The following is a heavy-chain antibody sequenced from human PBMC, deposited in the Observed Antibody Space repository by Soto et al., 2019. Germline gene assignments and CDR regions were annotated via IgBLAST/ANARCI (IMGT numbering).Heavy chain of an antibody. J-gene: IGHJ6*03. V-gene: IGHV4-59*11. CDR1: GGSIISHD. Sequence: SETLSLTCTVAGGSIISHDCSWIRQPPGKGLEWIGEVYNSGSTNYNPSLKNRVTISADTSKNHLSLSLSSVTAADTAVYFCAREMGYCTTTSCHAGTLYYYMDVWGKGTTVTVSS. CDR2: VYNSGST. CDR3: AREMGYCTTTSCHAGTLYYYMDV. D-gene: IGHD2-2*01.